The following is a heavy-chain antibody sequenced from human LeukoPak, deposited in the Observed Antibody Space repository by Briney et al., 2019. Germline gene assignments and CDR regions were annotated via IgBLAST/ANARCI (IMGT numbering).Heavy chain of an antibody. CDR2: ISSSSSYI. CDR3: ARDYWPWLVPSVTLDY. J-gene: IGHJ4*02. D-gene: IGHD6-19*01. CDR1: GFTFSSYS. Sequence: GGSLRLSCAASGFTFSSYSMNWVRQAPGKGLEWVSSISSSSSYIYYADSVEGRFTISRDNAKNSLYLQMNSLRAEDTAVYYCARDYWPWLVPSVTLDYWGQGTLVTVSS. V-gene: IGHV3-21*01.